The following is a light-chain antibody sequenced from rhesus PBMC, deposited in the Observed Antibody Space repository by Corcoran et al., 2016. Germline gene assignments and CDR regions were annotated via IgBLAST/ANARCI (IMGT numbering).Light chain of an antibody. CDR2: ASS. Sequence: DIQMTQSPSSLSASVGDTVTITCRASQSISSWLDWYQLKPGKAPKLLIYASSSLQSGVPSRFSGRGSGTDYTLTISSLQPEDFATYYCQQGYNTPYSFGQGTKVEIK. CDR1: QSISSW. V-gene: IGKV1-18*01. CDR3: QQGYNTPYS. J-gene: IGKJ2*01.